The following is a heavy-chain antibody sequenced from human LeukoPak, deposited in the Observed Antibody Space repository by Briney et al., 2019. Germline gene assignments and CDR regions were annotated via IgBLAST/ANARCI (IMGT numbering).Heavy chain of an antibody. CDR3: ARGRYILIVGARNYYYYGMDV. CDR2: INHSGST. V-gene: IGHV4-39*07. J-gene: IGHJ6*02. D-gene: IGHD1-26*01. Sequence: SETLPLTCTVSGGSISSSNNYWGWIRQPPGKGLEWIGEINHSGSTNYNPSLKSRVTISVDTSKNQFSLKLSSVTAADTAVYYCARGRYILIVGARNYYYYGMDVWGQGTTVTVSS. CDR1: GGSISSSNNY.